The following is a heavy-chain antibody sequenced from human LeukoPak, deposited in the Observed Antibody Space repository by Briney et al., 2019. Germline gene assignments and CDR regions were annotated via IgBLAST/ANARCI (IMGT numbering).Heavy chain of an antibody. CDR1: GFSVSSKY. D-gene: IGHD6-19*01. Sequence: PGGSLRLSCAASGFSVSSKYMSWVRQPAGKGLEWVSVIYSGGTTFYADSVKGRFTISRDNSKNTLYLQMNSLRPDDTAVYYCTKLKGWYGDGYFDYWGPGILVTVSP. V-gene: IGHV3-53*01. CDR3: TKLKGWYGDGYFDY. CDR2: IYSGGTT. J-gene: IGHJ4*02.